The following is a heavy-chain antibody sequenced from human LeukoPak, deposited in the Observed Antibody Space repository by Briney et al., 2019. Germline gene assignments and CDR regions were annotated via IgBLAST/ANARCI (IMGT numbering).Heavy chain of an antibody. J-gene: IGHJ4*02. Sequence: ASVKVSCKASGYTFTSYYMHWVGQAPGQGLEWMGIINPIGGSTSYAQKFQGRVTMTRDTSTSTVYMEQSSLRSEDTAVYCCARGRHYDILTGYYVVLDYWGQGTLVTVSS. CDR1: GYTFTSYY. D-gene: IGHD3-9*01. V-gene: IGHV1-46*01. CDR2: INPIGGST. CDR3: ARGRHYDILTGYYVVLDY.